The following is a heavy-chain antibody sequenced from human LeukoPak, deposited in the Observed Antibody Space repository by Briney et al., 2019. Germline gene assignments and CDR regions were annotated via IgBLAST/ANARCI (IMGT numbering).Heavy chain of an antibody. CDR3: ARDLKRGYSSGRYSWGTGSSNDY. D-gene: IGHD6-19*01. CDR2: ISGYNGNT. V-gene: IGHV1-18*01. Sequence: ASVKVSCKASGHTFTNYDINWVRQAPGQGLEWMGWISGYNGNTNYAQQKLQGRVTMTTDTSTSTAYMELRSLRSDDTAVYCCARDLKRGYSSGRYSWGTGSSNDYWGQGTLVTVSS. J-gene: IGHJ4*02. CDR1: GHTFTNYD.